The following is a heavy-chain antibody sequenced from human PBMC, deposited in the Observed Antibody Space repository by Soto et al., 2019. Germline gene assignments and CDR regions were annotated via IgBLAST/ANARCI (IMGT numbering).Heavy chain of an antibody. CDR2: IYPGDSDT. V-gene: IGHV5-51*01. CDR3: ARHSHYRYCGGDCCGVGWFDP. D-gene: IGHD2-21*02. CDR1: GYSFTSYW. Sequence: GESLKISCKGSGYSFTSYWIGWVRQMPGKGLEWMGIIYPGDSDTRYSRSFQGQVTISADKSISTDYLQWSSLKASDTAMYYCARHSHYRYCGGDCCGVGWFDPWGQVGLVTVSS. J-gene: IGHJ5*01.